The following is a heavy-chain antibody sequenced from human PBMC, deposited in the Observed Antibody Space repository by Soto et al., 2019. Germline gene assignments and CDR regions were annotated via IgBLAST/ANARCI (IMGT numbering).Heavy chain of an antibody. J-gene: IGHJ4*02. CDR1: GFTFSSYA. CDR3: AKTPDSDTAMVEHFDY. CDR2: ISGSGGST. Sequence: GGSLRLSCAASGFTFSSYAMSWVRQAPGKGLEWVSAISGSGGSTYYADSVKGRFTISRDNSKNTLYLQMNSLRAEDTAVYYCAKTPDSDTAMVEHFDYWSQGTLVTVSS. D-gene: IGHD5-18*01. V-gene: IGHV3-23*01.